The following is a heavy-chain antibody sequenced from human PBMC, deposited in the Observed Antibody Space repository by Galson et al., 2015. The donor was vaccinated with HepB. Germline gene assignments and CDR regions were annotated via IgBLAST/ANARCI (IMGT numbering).Heavy chain of an antibody. V-gene: IGHV5-51*01. D-gene: IGHD1-26*01. J-gene: IGHJ4*02. CDR1: GYSFTSYW. Sequence: QSGAEVKKPGESLKISCKGSGYSFTSYWIGWVRQMPGKGLEWMGIIYPGDSDTRYSPSFQGQVTISADKSISTAYLQWSSLKASDTAMYYCARRGRKAGPWSYFNFDYWGQGTLVTVSS. CDR3: ARRGRKAGPWSYFNFDY. CDR2: IYPGDSDT.